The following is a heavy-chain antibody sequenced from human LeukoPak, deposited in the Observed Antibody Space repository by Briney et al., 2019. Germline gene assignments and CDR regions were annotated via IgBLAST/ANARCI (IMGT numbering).Heavy chain of an antibody. CDR2: ISGSAGTT. D-gene: IGHD6-19*01. CDR3: ARVRDISGHWGFLDY. V-gene: IGHV3-23*01. J-gene: IGHJ4*02. Sequence: PGGSLRLSCAASGFTFSSYAMSWVRQTPGKGLEWVSIISGSAGTTYYADSVKGRFTISRDNAKNTLYLQMNSLRAEDTAVFYCARVRDISGHWGFLDYWGQGILVTVSS. CDR1: GFTFSSYA.